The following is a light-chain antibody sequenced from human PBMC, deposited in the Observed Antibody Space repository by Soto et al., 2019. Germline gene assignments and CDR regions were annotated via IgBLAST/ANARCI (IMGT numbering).Light chain of an antibody. J-gene: IGLJ3*02. V-gene: IGLV2-8*01. CDR3: SSYAGSNNWV. Sequence: QSALTQPPSASGSSGQSVTISCTGASSDVGDYNYVSWYQQHPGKAPKLMIYEVSKRPSGVPDRFSGSKSGNTASLTVSGLQAEDEPDYYCSSYAGSNNWVFGGGTKLTVL. CDR1: SSDVGDYNY. CDR2: EVS.